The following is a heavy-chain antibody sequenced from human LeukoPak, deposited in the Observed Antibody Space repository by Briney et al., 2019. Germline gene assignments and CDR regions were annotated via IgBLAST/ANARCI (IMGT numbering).Heavy chain of an antibody. CDR3: ARCSSGHYDAFDI. CDR1: GDSPSSSSYY. CDR2: MYYSGST. D-gene: IGHD3-22*01. J-gene: IGHJ3*02. Sequence: SETLSLTCTVSGDSPSSSSYYWAWIRQPPGKGLEWIGSMYYSGSTNYNPALKSRVTISGDTSKNRFSLKLTSLTAADTAVYYCARCSSGHYDAFDIWGQGTMVTVSS. V-gene: IGHV4-39*07.